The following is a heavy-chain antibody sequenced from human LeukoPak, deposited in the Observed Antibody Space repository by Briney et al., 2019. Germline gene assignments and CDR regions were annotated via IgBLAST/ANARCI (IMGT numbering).Heavy chain of an antibody. J-gene: IGHJ4*02. CDR1: GYTFTSYA. D-gene: IGHD3-10*01. Sequence: ASVKVSCKASGYTFTSYAVHWVRQAPGQRLEWMGWINAGNGNTKYSQKFQGRVTITRDTSASTAYVELSSLRSEDTAVYYCARSGFGESYYFDYWGQGTLVTVSS. V-gene: IGHV1-3*01. CDR3: ARSGFGESYYFDY. CDR2: INAGNGNT.